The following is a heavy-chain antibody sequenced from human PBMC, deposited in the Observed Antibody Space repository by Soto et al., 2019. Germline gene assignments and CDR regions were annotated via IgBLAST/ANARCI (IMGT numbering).Heavy chain of an antibody. D-gene: IGHD5-12*01. V-gene: IGHV6-1*01. CDR2: TYFRSKWYN. Sequence: SQTLSLPCAISGDSVSSNTASWNWIRQSPSRGLEWLGRTYFRSKWYNDYAVSVKSRIIINPDTSNNQFSLQLNSVTPEDTAVYFCAKGDNLGPKTGYAVDPWGQGIMVTVSS. CDR1: GDSVSSNTAS. CDR3: AKGDNLGPKTGYAVDP. J-gene: IGHJ5*02.